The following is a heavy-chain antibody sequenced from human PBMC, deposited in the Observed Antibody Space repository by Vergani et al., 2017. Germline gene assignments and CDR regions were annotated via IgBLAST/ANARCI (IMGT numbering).Heavy chain of an antibody. CDR3: AREGPYGSGRLVNGMDV. D-gene: IGHD3-10*01. CDR1: GYTFTSYY. Sequence: QVQLVQSGSELKKPGASVKVSCKASGYTFTSYYMHWVRQAPGQGLEWMGIINPSGGSTSYAQKFQGRVTMTRYTSTSTVYMELSSLRSEDTAVYYCAREGPYGSGRLVNGMDVWGQGTTVTVSS. J-gene: IGHJ6*02. CDR2: INPSGGST. V-gene: IGHV1-46*01.